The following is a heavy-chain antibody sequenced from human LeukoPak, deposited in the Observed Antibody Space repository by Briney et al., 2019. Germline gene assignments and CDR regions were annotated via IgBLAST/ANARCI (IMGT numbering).Heavy chain of an antibody. CDR2: ISYSSSTI. V-gene: IGHV3-48*01. CDR3: ARDRLHYGEYEKTFDY. Sequence: GGSLRLSCAASGFTFSSYSMNWARQAPGKGLELVSYISYSSSTIYYADSVKGRFTISRDNGKNSLYLQMNSLRAEDTAVYYCARDRLHYGEYEKTFDYWGQGTLVTVSS. CDR1: GFTFSSYS. J-gene: IGHJ4*02. D-gene: IGHD4-17*01.